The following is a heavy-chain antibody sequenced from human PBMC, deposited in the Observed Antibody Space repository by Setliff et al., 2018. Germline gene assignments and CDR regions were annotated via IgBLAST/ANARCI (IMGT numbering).Heavy chain of an antibody. J-gene: IGHJ4*02. Sequence: SETLSLTCTVSGGSISSHYWSWIRQPPGKGLEWIGYIYYSGSTNYNPSLKSRVTISVDTSKNQFSLKLSSVTAADTAVYYCARRAGAAYFDYWGQGALVTVSS. CDR3: ARRAGAAYFDY. CDR1: GGSISSHY. CDR2: IYYSGST. D-gene: IGHD1-26*01. V-gene: IGHV4-59*11.